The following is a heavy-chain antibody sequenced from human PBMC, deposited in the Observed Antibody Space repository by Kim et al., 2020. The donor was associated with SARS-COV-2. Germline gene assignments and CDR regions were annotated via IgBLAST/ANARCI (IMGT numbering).Heavy chain of an antibody. CDR2: IYYSGST. D-gene: IGHD2-2*01. CDR3: ARSKDIVVVPAAPDAYY. V-gene: IGHV4-59*01. Sequence: SETLSLTCTVSGGSISSYYWSWIRQPPGKGLEWIGYIYYSGSTNYNPSLKSRVTISVDTSKNQFSLKLSSVTAADTAVYYCARSKDIVVVPAAPDAYYWGQGTLVTVSS. CDR1: GGSISSYY. J-gene: IGHJ4*02.